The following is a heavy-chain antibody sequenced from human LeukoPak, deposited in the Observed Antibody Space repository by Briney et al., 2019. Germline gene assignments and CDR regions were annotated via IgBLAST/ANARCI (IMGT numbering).Heavy chain of an antibody. Sequence: GGSLRLSCAASGFTFDDYAMHWVRQAPGKGLEWVSLISGDGGSTYYADSVKGRFTISRDNSKNSLYLQMNGLRTEDTALYYCAKDTYYYDSSGYYEWGQGTLVTVSS. J-gene: IGHJ4*02. CDR3: AKDTYYYDSSGYYE. CDR1: GFTFDDYA. CDR2: ISGDGGST. D-gene: IGHD3-22*01. V-gene: IGHV3-43*02.